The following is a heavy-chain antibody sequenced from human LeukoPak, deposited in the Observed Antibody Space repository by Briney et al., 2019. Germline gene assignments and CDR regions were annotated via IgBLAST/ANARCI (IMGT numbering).Heavy chain of an antibody. V-gene: IGHV1-2*02. D-gene: IGHD2-21*02. CDR3: ARDPRGDLYAFDI. CDR1: GFTFSSYG. Sequence: GGSLRLSCAASGFTFSSYGMHWVRQAPGQGLEWMGWINPNSGGTNYAQKFQGRVTMTRDTSISTAYMELSRLRSDDTAVYYCARDPRGDLYAFDIWGQGTMVTVSS. J-gene: IGHJ3*02. CDR2: INPNSGGT.